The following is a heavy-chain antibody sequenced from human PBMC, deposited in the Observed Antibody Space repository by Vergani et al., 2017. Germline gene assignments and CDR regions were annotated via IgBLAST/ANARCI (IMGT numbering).Heavy chain of an antibody. D-gene: IGHD6-13*01. J-gene: IGHJ2*01. CDR3: VKDIAASGNYWYFDL. V-gene: IGHV3-9*01. CDR1: GFTFDDYA. CDR2: INWNSDSI. Sequence: EVQLVESGGGLVQPGRSPRLSCAASGFTFDDYAMHWFRQAPGKGLEWVSGINWNSDSIAYADSVKGRFTISRDNAKNSLYLQMNSLRAEDTALYYCVKDIAASGNYWYFDLWGRGTLVTVSS.